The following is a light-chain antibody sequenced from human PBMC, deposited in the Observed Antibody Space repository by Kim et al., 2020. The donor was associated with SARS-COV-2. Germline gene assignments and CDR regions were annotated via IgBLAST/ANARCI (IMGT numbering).Light chain of an antibody. CDR3: QQYDHLPVT. V-gene: IGKV1-33*01. CDR1: QDISNY. J-gene: IGKJ2*01. CDR2: DAS. Sequence: SASVGDRVIITCQASQDISNYLNWYQQKPGKAPKLLIYDASNLETGVPSRFSGSGSETHFIFSISSLQPEDIATYYCQQYDHLPVTFGQGTKLEI.